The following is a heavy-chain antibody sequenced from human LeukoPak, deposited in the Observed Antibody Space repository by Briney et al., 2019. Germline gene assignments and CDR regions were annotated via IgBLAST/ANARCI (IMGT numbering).Heavy chain of an antibody. Sequence: SETLSLTCTVSGGSINTYYWYWIRQPPGKGLEWIGYIYYSGTTNYSTSLKSRVTLSLDTPKNQIFLRLTSVTAADTAVYYCARRGRSSTDPFEYWGQGTLVTVSS. J-gene: IGHJ4*02. V-gene: IGHV4-59*08. CDR2: IYYSGTT. CDR1: GGSINTYY. CDR3: ARRGRSSTDPFEY. D-gene: IGHD2-2*01.